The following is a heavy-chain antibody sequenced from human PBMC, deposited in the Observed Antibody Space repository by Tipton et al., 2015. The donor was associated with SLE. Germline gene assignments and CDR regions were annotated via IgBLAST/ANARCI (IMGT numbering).Heavy chain of an antibody. V-gene: IGHV4-31*03. Sequence: LRLSCTVSGGSLSRRGYYWSWIRQHPGKGLEWIGYIYYTGSTHYNPALKSRVTISVDTSKNKLSLKLSSVTAADTAVYYCASSYSGYAYAFDIWGQGTMVTVSS. CDR1: GGSLSRRGYY. J-gene: IGHJ3*02. D-gene: IGHD5-12*01. CDR2: IYYTGST. CDR3: ASSYSGYAYAFDI.